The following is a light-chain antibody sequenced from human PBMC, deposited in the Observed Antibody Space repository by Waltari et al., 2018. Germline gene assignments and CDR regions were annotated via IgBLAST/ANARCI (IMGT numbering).Light chain of an antibody. CDR2: GAS. V-gene: IGKV1-12*01. J-gene: IGKJ2*01. CDR3: QQAHRLPFI. Sequence: DIQMTQSPSSVSASVGDRVTITCRASQDIRSLLAWYQQKPGRAPKLLIYGASTLQTGVSSRFSGGESGTNFILTINSLQPEDFATYYCQQAHRLPFIFGQGTKLEIK. CDR1: QDIRSL.